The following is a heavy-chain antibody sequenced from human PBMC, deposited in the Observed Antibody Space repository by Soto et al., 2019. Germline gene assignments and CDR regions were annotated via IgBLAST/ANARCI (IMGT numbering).Heavy chain of an antibody. CDR2: IYSGGST. V-gene: IGHV3-66*01. Sequence: EVQLVESGGGLVQPGGSLRLSCAASGFTVSSNYMSWVRQAPGKGLEWVSVIYSGGSTYYADSVKGRFTISRDNSKNTLYLQMNSLRAEDTALYYCTADVRRTAVWGFDPWGQGTLVTVSS. D-gene: IGHD6-19*01. CDR3: TADVRRTAVWGFDP. J-gene: IGHJ5*02. CDR1: GFTVSSNY.